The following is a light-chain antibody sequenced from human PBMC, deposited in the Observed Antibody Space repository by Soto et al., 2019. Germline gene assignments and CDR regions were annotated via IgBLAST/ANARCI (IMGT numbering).Light chain of an antibody. Sequence: IVLTQSPGSLSLSAGEGATLSCRASQSVSSRYISWYQQRPGQTPSLLIYGASNRATGIPDRFSGSGSGTHFTLTISRLEPGDFAVYYCQHFGGNTFTFGQGTRLEIK. CDR1: QSVSSRY. CDR2: GAS. J-gene: IGKJ5*01. V-gene: IGKV3-20*01. CDR3: QHFGGNTFT.